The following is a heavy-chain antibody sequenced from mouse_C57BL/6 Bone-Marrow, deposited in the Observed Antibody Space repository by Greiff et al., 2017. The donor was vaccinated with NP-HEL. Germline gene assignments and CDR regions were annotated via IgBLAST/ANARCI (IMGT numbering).Heavy chain of an antibody. CDR1: GYTFTSYW. J-gene: IGHJ3*01. V-gene: IGHV1-59*01. CDR3: ARGSTMVKWFAY. CDR2: IDPSDSYT. Sequence: QVQLQQPGAELVRPGTSVKLSCKASGYTFTSYWMHWVKQRPGQGLEWIGVIDPSDSYTNYNQKFKGKATLTVDTSSSTAYMQLSSLTSEDSAVYHCARGSTMVKWFAYWGQGTLVTVAA. D-gene: IGHD2-2*01.